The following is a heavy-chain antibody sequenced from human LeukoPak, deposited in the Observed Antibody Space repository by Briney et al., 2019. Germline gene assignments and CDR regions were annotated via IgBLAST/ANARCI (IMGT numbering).Heavy chain of an antibody. D-gene: IGHD1-26*01. CDR3: AIVGATPGAYYFDY. CDR1: GYTCTSYY. J-gene: IGHJ4*02. Sequence: ASVKVSCKASGYTCTSYYMHWVRQAPGQGLEWMGIINPSGGSTSCAQKFQGRVTMTRDTSTSTVYMELSSLRSEDTAVYYCAIVGATPGAYYFDYWGQGTLVTVSS. V-gene: IGHV1-46*01. CDR2: INPSGGST.